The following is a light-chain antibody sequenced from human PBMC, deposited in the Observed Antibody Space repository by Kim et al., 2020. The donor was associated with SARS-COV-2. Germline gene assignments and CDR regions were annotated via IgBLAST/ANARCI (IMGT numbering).Light chain of an antibody. CDR1: SGRIASNY. J-gene: IGLJ3*02. CDR3: QSYDSSANWV. CDR2: EDN. Sequence: LTQPHSVSESPGKTVTISCTRSSGRIASNYVQRYQQRPGSSPTTVIYEDNQRPSGVPDRFSGSIDRSSNSASLTISGLKTEDEADYYCQSYDSSANWVFGGGTQLTVL. V-gene: IGLV6-57*01.